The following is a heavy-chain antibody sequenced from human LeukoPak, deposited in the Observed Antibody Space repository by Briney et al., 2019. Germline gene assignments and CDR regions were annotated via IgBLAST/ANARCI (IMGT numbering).Heavy chain of an antibody. CDR1: GFTSSNSA. V-gene: IGHV3-23*01. CDR2: ISGSGGST. Sequence: AGGSLRLSCAASGFTSSNSAMSWVRQAPGKGLEWVSGISGSGGSTYYADSVKGRFTISRDNSKNTLYLQMNTLRAEDTAVYYCAKAIAAPVWYFDLWGRGTLVTVSS. CDR3: AKAIAAPVWYFDL. D-gene: IGHD6-13*01. J-gene: IGHJ2*01.